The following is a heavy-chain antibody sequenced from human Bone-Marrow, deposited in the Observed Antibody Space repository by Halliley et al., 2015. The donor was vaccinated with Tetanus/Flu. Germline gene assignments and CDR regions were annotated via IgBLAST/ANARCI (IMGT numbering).Heavy chain of an antibody. D-gene: IGHD3-9*01. CDR1: GYTFIEAD. V-gene: IGHV1-8*01. J-gene: IGHJ5*01. Sequence: QMQLVQSGAEVKKPGASVKVSCKASGYTFIEADINWVRQAPGQGLEWMGWMNPDSGDTGYAQKFRGRVTMTRNTSLSTAYLELTGLRSDDPALYYCVRALEDSPQTGQSWLVVWFDSWGQGTLVTVSS. CDR3: VRALEDSPQTGQSWLVVWFDS. CDR2: MNPDSGDT.